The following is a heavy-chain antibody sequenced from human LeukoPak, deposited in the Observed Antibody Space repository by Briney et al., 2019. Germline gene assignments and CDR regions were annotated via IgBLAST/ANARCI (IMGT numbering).Heavy chain of an antibody. CDR2: IYSGGST. Sequence: GGSLRLSCAASGFTVSSNYMSWVRQAPGKGLEWVSVIYSGGSTYYADSVKGRFTISRDNSKNPLYLQMNSLRAEDTAVYYCARDNGDYYYYGMDVWGQGTTVTVSS. D-gene: IGHD4-17*01. CDR3: ARDNGDYYYYGMDV. J-gene: IGHJ6*02. CDR1: GFTVSSNY. V-gene: IGHV3-66*01.